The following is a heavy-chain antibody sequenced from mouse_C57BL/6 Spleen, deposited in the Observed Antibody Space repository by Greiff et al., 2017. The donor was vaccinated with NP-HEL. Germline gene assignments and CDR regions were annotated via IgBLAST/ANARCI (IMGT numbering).Heavy chain of an antibody. CDR2: IYPRSGNT. J-gene: IGHJ3*01. CDR3: ARLDSSGYEFAY. D-gene: IGHD3-2*02. Sequence: VKLQQSGAELARPGASVKLSCKASGYTFTSYGISWVKQRTGQGLEWIGEIYPRSGNTYYNEKFKGKATLTADKSSSTAYMELRSLTSEDSAVYFCARLDSSGYEFAYWGQGTLVTVSA. CDR1: GYTFTSYG. V-gene: IGHV1-81*01.